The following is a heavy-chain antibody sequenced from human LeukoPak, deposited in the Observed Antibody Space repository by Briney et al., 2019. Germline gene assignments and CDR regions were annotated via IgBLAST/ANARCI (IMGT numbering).Heavy chain of an antibody. V-gene: IGHV4-34*01. J-gene: IGHJ4*02. CDR3: ARVHGYYDILTGYYRYYFDY. Sequence: SETLSLTCAVYDGSFSGYYWTWIRQPPGKGLEWIGEINHSGSTIYNPSLKSRVTISVDTSKNQFSLKLTSVTAADTAVYYCARVHGYYDILTGYYRYYFDYWGQGTLVTVSS. D-gene: IGHD3-9*01. CDR1: DGSFSGYY. CDR2: INHSGST.